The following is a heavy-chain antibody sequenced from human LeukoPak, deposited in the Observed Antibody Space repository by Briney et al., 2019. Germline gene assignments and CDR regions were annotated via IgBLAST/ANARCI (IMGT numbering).Heavy chain of an antibody. Sequence: GGSLRLSCAASGFTVSSNYMTWVRQAPGKGLEWLSVMYSGGNAYYAASVEDRFIISRDNSGNTVYLQMNSLRTDDTAVYFCARGGPGVASWGQGTLVTVSS. CDR3: ARGGPGVAS. CDR2: MYSGGNA. CDR1: GFTVSSNY. V-gene: IGHV3-53*01. J-gene: IGHJ4*02. D-gene: IGHD3-10*01.